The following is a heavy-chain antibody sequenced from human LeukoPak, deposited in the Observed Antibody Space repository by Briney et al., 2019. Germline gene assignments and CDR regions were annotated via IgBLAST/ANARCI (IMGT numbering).Heavy chain of an antibody. V-gene: IGHV1-2*02. J-gene: IGHJ3*02. CDR2: INPNSGGT. CDR3: ARGPNYYDSSGYNAFDI. D-gene: IGHD3-22*01. CDR1: GYTFTGYY. Sequence: GASVKVSCKASGYTFTGYYMHWVRQAPGQGLEWMGWINPNSGGTNYAQKFQGRVTMTRDTSISTAYMELSRLRSDDTAVYYCARGPNYYDSSGYNAFDIWGQGTMVTVSS.